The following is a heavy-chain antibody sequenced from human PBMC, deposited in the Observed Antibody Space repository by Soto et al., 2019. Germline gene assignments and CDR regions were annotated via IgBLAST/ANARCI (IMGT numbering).Heavy chain of an antibody. V-gene: IGHV3-66*01. CDR1: GFTVSSNY. CDR3: ATEAAAGTSGAFDI. CDR2: IYSGGST. Sequence: SLRLSCAASGFTVSSNYMSWVRQAPGKGLEWVSVIYSGGSTYYADSVKGRFTISRDNSKNTLYLQMNSLRAEDTAVYYCATEAAAGTSGAFDIWGQGTMVTVSS. J-gene: IGHJ3*02. D-gene: IGHD6-13*01.